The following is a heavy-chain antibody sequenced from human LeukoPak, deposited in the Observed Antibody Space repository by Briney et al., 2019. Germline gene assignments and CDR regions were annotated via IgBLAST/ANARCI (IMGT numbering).Heavy chain of an antibody. CDR1: GYTFTGYY. Sequence: ASVKVSCKASGYTFTGYYMHWVRQAPGQGLEWMGWINPNSGGTNYAQKFQGRVTMTRDTSISTAYMELSRLRSDDTAVYYCARVATVTNNCSDPWGQETLVTVSS. V-gene: IGHV1-2*02. D-gene: IGHD4-17*01. J-gene: IGHJ5*02. CDR2: INPNSGGT. CDR3: ARVATVTNNCSDP.